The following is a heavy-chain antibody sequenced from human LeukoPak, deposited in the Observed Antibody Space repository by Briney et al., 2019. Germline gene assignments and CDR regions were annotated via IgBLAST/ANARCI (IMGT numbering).Heavy chain of an antibody. V-gene: IGHV3-74*03. CDR2: INTDGSRT. D-gene: IGHD1-26*01. CDR3: VRSLVAASDY. J-gene: IGHJ4*02. Sequence: GGSLRLSCAASGFTFSGYWMHWVRQAPGKGLVWVSRINTDGSRTTYADSVKGRFTISRDNAKNTVSLQMNSLRAEDTAVYYCVRSLVAASDYWGQGTLVTVSS. CDR1: GFTFSGYW.